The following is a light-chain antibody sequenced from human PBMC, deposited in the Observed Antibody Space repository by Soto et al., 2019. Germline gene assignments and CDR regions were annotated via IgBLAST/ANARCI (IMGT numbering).Light chain of an antibody. CDR1: QSISSY. J-gene: IGKJ4*01. CDR2: AAS. Sequence: DIQMIQAPSSLSASVGDRVTITCRASQSISSYLNWYQQKPGKAPKLLIYAASSLQSGVPSRFSGSGSGTDFTLTISSLEPEDFAVYYCQQRSDWPLTFGGGTKVDIK. CDR3: QQRSDWPLT. V-gene: IGKV1-39*01.